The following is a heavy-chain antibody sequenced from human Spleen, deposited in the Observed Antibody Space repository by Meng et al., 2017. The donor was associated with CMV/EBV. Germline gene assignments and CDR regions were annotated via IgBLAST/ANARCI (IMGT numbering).Heavy chain of an antibody. V-gene: IGHV3-9*01. D-gene: IGHD6-13*01. CDR1: GFIFDDYG. Sequence: SLKICCEASGFIFDDYGMHLVRQAPGKGLEWVAGINWNSVERGYAESVKGRFTISRDNGKNFLYLEMNSLGLEDTALYYCAKGKGAAAYGGWLDPWGQGTLVTVSS. CDR2: INWNSVER. J-gene: IGHJ5*02. CDR3: AKGKGAAAYGGWLDP.